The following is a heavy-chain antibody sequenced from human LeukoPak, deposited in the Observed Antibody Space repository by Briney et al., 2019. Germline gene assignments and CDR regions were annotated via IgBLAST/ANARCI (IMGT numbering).Heavy chain of an antibody. CDR1: GDSINSLDL. J-gene: IGHJ4*02. D-gene: IGHD3-22*01. Sequence: SGTLSLTCTVSGDSINSLDLWSWVRQPPGKGLEWIGEMYLSGTTHSNPSVKSRVTISIDKSKNQFFLNLSSVTAADTAVYYCAGLVGRYSSGLYYYYFDYWGQGTLVTVPS. CDR3: AGLVGRYSSGLYYYYFDY. V-gene: IGHV4-4*02. CDR2: MYLSGTT.